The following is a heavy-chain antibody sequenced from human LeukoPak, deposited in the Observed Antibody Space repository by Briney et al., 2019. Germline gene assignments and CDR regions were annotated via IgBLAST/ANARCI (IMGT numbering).Heavy chain of an antibody. Sequence: SETLSLTCTVSGGSISSYYWSWIRQPPGKGLEWIGYIYYSGSTNYNPSLKSRVTISLDTSKNQFSLKLSSLTAADTAVYYCARGTYGSSWQLEHFDYWGQGTLVTVSS. CDR3: ARGTYGSSWQLEHFDY. CDR2: IYYSGST. CDR1: GGSISSYY. V-gene: IGHV4-59*01. D-gene: IGHD6-13*01. J-gene: IGHJ4*02.